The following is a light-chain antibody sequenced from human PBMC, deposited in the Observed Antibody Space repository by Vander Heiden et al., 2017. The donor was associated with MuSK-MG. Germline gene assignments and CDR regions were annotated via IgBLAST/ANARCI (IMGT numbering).Light chain of an antibody. Sequence: DVQMTQSPSSLSASVGGRVTITCRASQDIKNYLAWYQQKPGKGPKLLIYGASTLQAGVPSRFSGSGYGKDFTLTISGRQQEDVAPYYCQENKSTPSVTFGHGTKVDIK. CDR2: GAS. V-gene: IGKV1-27*01. CDR1: QDIKNY. J-gene: IGKJ3*01. CDR3: QENKSTPSVT.